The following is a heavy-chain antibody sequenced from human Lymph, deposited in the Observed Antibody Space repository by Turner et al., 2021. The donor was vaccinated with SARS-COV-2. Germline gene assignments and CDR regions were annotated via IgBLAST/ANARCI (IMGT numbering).Heavy chain of an antibody. CDR2: ISGSGVDT. V-gene: IGHV3-23*01. J-gene: IGHJ4*02. Sequence: EVQLLESGGGLVQPGGSLRLSCAASGFTFSSYAMSWVRQAPGKGLGWVSAISGSGVDTYYADSVKGRFTISRDNSKNTLYLQMNSLRAEDTAVYYCAKGVRGAMIVVVIPYFDYWGQGTLVTVSS. CDR3: AKGVRGAMIVVVIPYFDY. CDR1: GFTFSSYA. D-gene: IGHD3-22*01.